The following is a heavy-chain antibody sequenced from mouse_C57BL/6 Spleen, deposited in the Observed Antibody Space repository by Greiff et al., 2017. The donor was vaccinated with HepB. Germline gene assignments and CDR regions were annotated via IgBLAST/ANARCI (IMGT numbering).Heavy chain of an antibody. V-gene: IGHV7-3*01. Sequence: EVKLQESGGGLVQPGGSLSLSCAASGFTFTDYYMSWVRQPPGTALEWLGFIRNKANGYTTEYSASVKGRFTISRDNSQSILYLQMNALRAEDRATYYCARYDRDEGDYWGQGTTLTVSS. D-gene: IGHD3-2*01. CDR3: ARYDRDEGDY. J-gene: IGHJ2*01. CDR2: IRNKANGYTT. CDR1: GFTFTDYY.